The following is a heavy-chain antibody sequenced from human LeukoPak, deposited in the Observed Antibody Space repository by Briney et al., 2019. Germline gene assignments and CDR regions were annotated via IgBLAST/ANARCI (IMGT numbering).Heavy chain of an antibody. CDR3: ARYYGDYASTAFDI. D-gene: IGHD4-17*01. V-gene: IGHV1-69*13. CDR1: GGTFSSYA. Sequence: ASVKVSCKASGGTFSSYAISWVRQAPGQGLEWMGGIIPIFGTANYAQKFQGRGTITADESTSTAYMELSSLRSEDTAVYYCARYYGDYASTAFDIWGQGTMVTVSS. J-gene: IGHJ3*02. CDR2: IIPIFGTA.